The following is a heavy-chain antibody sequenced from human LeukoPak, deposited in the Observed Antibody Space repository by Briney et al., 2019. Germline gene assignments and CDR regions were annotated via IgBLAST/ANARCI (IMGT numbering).Heavy chain of an antibody. CDR1: GFTVSSNY. CDR3: ARDRVRLSNYYYYYGMDV. J-gene: IGHJ6*02. D-gene: IGHD3-10*01. CDR2: IYSGGST. Sequence: GGSLRLSCAASGFTVSSNYMSWVRQAPGKGLEWVSVIYSGGSTYYADSVKGRFTIPRDNSKNTLYLQMNSLRAEDTAVYYCARDRVRLSNYYYYYGMDVWGQGTTDTVSS. V-gene: IGHV3-53*01.